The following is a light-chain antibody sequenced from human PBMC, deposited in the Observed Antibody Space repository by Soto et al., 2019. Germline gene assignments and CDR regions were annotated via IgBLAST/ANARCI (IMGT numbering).Light chain of an antibody. Sequence: EIVLTQSPGTLSLSPGERATLSCRASQSVSNNYVAWYQQKVGQAPRLLIFDASNRATGTPDRFSGSGSGTDFTLTISRLEPEAFAVYYCQQYGNLPYRFGQGTNLEIK. CDR1: QSVSNNY. J-gene: IGKJ2*03. CDR3: QQYGNLPYR. V-gene: IGKV3-20*01. CDR2: DAS.